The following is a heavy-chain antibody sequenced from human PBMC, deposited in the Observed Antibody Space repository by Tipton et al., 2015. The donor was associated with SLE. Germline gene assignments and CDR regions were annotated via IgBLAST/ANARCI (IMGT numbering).Heavy chain of an antibody. J-gene: IGHJ6*02. D-gene: IGHD2-21*01. CDR3: AKDGTGRLLFGYYYYYGMDV. CDR2: ISWNSGSI. V-gene: IGHV3-9*01. Sequence: RSLRLSCAASGFTFDDYAMHWVRQAPGKGLEWVSGISWNSGSIGYADSVKGRFTISRDNAKNSLYLQMNSLRAEDTALYYCAKDGTGRLLFGYYYYYGMDVWGQGTTVTVSS. CDR1: GFTFDDYA.